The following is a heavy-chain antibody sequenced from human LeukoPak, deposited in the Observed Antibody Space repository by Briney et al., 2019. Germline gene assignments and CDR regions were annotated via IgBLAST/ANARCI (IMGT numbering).Heavy chain of an antibody. J-gene: IGHJ4*02. D-gene: IGHD3-22*01. CDR1: GFTFSSYG. CDR3: ARGRMIAFYFDY. V-gene: IGHV3-33*01. CDR2: IWYDGSNK. Sequence: GGSLRLSCAASGFTFSSYGMHWVRQAPGKGLEWVAVIWYDGSNKYYADSVKGRFTISRDNSKNTLYLQMNSLRAGDTAVYYCARGRMIAFYFDYWGQGTLVTVSS.